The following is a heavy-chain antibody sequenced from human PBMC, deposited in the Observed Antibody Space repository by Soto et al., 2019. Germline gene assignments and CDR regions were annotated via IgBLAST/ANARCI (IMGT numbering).Heavy chain of an antibody. CDR1: GGSVSSNSAA. Sequence: SQTLSLTGAISGGSVSSNSAAWNWIRQSPSRGLEWLGRTYYRSKWYNDYAVSVKSRITINPDTSKNQFSLQLNSVTPEDTAVYYCARDGYGQLGRPYYFDYWGQGTLVTVSS. D-gene: IGHD6-6*01. CDR3: ARDGYGQLGRPYYFDY. V-gene: IGHV6-1*01. J-gene: IGHJ4*02. CDR2: TYYRSKWYN.